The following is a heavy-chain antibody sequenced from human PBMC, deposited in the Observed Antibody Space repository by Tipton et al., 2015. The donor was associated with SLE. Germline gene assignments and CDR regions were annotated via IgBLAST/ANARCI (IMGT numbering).Heavy chain of an antibody. CDR2: ISWNSGSI. D-gene: IGHD6-19*01. J-gene: IGHJ2*01. Sequence: QLVQSGGGLVQPGRSLRLSCAASGFTFDDYAMHWVRQAPGKGLEWVSGISWNSGSIGYADSVKGRFTISRDNAKNSLYLQMNSLRAEDTALYYCARDIMDYSSGWYMRGWYFDLWGRGTLVTVSS. CDR3: ARDIMDYSSGWYMRGWYFDL. V-gene: IGHV3-9*01. CDR1: GFTFDDYA.